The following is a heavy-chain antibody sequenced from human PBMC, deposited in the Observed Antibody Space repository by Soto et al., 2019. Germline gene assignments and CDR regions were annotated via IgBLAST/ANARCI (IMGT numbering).Heavy chain of an antibody. D-gene: IGHD1-7*01. J-gene: IGHJ4*02. V-gene: IGHV3-23*01. Sequence: EVQLLESGGGLVQPGGSLRLSCAASGFTFSSYGMTWVRQVPGKGLEWVSFSSATGAGTYYADSVKGRFTISRDNSKNTLYLQITSLRADDTAVYYCAKDRRAGGNYGFYSDFWGQGALVIVSS. CDR3: AKDRRAGGNYGFYSDF. CDR1: GFTFSSYG. CDR2: SSATGAGT.